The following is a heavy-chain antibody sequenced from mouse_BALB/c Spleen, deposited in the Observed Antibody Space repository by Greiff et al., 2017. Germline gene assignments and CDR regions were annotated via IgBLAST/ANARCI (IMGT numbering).Heavy chain of an antibody. D-gene: IGHD2-4*01. CDR2: ISDGGSYT. CDR3: ARPMITNAMDY. CDR1: GFTFSDYY. Sequence: EVQGVESGGGLVKPGGSLKLSCAASGFTFSDYYMYWVRQTPEKRLEWVATISDGGSYTYYPDSVKGRFTISRDNAKNNLYLQMSSLKSEDTAMYYCARPMITNAMDYWGQGTSVTVSS. J-gene: IGHJ4*01. V-gene: IGHV5-4*02.